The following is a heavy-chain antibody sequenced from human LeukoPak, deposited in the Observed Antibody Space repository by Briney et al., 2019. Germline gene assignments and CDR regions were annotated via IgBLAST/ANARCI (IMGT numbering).Heavy chain of an antibody. J-gene: IGHJ4*02. D-gene: IGHD5-12*01. CDR3: ARESRSGYDYGHFDY. Sequence: AASVKVSCKASGGTFSSFAISWVRQAPGQGLEWMGRIIPILGIANYAQKFQGRVTITADKSTSTAYMELSSLRSEETAVYYCARESRSGYDYGHFDYWGQGTLVTVSS. V-gene: IGHV1-69*04. CDR2: IIPILGIA. CDR1: GGTFSSFA.